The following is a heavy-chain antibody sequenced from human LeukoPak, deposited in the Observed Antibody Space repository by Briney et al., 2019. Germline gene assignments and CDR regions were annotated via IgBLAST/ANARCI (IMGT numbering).Heavy chain of an antibody. CDR3: ARDGSGNYGMDV. Sequence: GGSLRLSCAASGFTFSSYAMHWVRQAPGKGLEWVAVISYDGSNKYYADSVKGRFTISRDNSKNTLYLQMNSLRAEDTAVYYCARDGSGNYGMDVWGQGTTVTVS. J-gene: IGHJ6*02. CDR2: ISYDGSNK. V-gene: IGHV3-30-3*01. D-gene: IGHD1-1*01. CDR1: GFTFSSYA.